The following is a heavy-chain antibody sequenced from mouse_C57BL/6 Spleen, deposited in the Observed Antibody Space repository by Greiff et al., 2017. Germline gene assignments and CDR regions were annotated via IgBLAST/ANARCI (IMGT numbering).Heavy chain of an antibody. V-gene: IGHV5-17*01. CDR3: ARGGSYYSNYLDY. J-gene: IGHJ2*01. Sequence: EVHLVESGGGLVMPGGSLKLSCAASGFTFSDYGMHWVRQAPEKGLEWVAYISSGTSTIYYADTVKGRFTISRDNAKNTLFLHMTSLRSEDTAMYYCARGGSYYSNYLDYWGQGTTLTVSS. CDR2: ISSGTSTI. CDR1: GFTFSDYG. D-gene: IGHD2-5*01.